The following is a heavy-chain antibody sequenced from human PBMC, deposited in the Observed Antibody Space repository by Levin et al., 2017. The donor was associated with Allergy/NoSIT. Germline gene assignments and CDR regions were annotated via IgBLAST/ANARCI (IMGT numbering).Heavy chain of an antibody. CDR3: TRADGYCSSTSCYQGEYDYYMDV. J-gene: IGHJ6*03. D-gene: IGHD2-2*01. Sequence: GGSLRLSCTGSGFTFGDYAMSWVRQAPGKGLEWVGFIRSKAYGGTTEYAASVKGRFTISRDDSKSIAYLQMNSLKTEDTAVYYCTRADGYCSSTSCYQGEYDYYMDVWGKGTTVTVSS. CDR2: IRSKAYGGTT. V-gene: IGHV3-49*04. CDR1: GFTFGDYA.